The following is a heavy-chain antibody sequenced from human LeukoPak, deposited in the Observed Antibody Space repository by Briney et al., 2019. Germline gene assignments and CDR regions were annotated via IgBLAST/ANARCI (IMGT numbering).Heavy chain of an antibody. CDR2: IYNSGST. CDR3: ARHEEGYCSGGSCYRFDY. Sequence: SETLSLTCTVSGGSISTYYWSWIRKTPGKGLEWIGHIYNSGSTNYSPSLKSRVTISVDTSKNQFSLKLSSVTAADTAVYYCARHEEGYCSGGSCYRFDYWGQGTLVTVSS. CDR1: GGSISTYY. J-gene: IGHJ4*02. D-gene: IGHD2-15*01. V-gene: IGHV4-59*08.